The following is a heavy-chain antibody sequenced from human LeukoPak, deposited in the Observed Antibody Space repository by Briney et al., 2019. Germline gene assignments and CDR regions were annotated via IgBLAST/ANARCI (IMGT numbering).Heavy chain of an antibody. CDR2: IIPILGIA. Sequence: SVKVSCKASGGTFSSYAISWVRQAPGQGLEWMGRIIPILGIANYAQKFQGRVTITADKSTSTAYMELSSLRSEDTAVYYCARDQSSMIAESWGQGTLVTVSS. J-gene: IGHJ5*02. CDR3: ARDQSSMIAES. CDR1: GGTFSSYA. V-gene: IGHV1-69*04. D-gene: IGHD3-22*01.